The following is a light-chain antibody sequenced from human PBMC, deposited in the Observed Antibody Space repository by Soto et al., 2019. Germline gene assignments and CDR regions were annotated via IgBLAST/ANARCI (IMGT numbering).Light chain of an antibody. Sequence: IQMTQSPATLSASLGDRVTMTCRASQSLDRDYLAWYQQKPGKAPNLLIYKASTLETGVSSRFTGGGSGTVSTLTISSLQPDDFATYYCHQYDSYPRTFGPGTTVDLK. V-gene: IGKV1-5*03. CDR3: HQYDSYPRT. J-gene: IGKJ1*01. CDR1: QSLDRDY. CDR2: KAS.